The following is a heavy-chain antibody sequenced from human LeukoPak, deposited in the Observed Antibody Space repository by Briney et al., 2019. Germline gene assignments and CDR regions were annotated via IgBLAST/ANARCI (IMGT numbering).Heavy chain of an antibody. D-gene: IGHD6-19*01. V-gene: IGHV3-21*01. Sequence: PGGSLRLSYAASGFTLRTYSMRWVRQAPGKGLEWVSSFGSSTTNYVYYGDSVRGRFTISRDNAKNSLYLQMNSLSAEDTAVYYCAREIASGWYNYFDYWGQGTLVTVSS. CDR3: AREIASGWYNYFDY. CDR2: FGSSTTNYV. CDR1: GFTLRTYS. J-gene: IGHJ4*02.